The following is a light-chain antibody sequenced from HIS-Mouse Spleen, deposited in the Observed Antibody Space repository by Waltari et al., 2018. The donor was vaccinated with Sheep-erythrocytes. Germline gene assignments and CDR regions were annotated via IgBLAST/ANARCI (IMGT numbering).Light chain of an antibody. J-gene: IGLJ2*01. CDR1: KLGDKY. CDR3: QAWDSSIVV. CDR2: QDT. Sequence: SSELTQPPSVSVSPGQTASITCSGDKLGDKYACWYQQKPGQSPVLVIYQDTKRPSGIPELFSGSNAGNTATRTISGTQAMDEADYYCQAWDSSIVVFGGGTKLTVL. V-gene: IGLV3-1*01.